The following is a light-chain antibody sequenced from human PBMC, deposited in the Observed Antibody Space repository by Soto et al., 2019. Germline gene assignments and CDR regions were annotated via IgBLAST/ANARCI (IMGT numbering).Light chain of an antibody. J-gene: IGKJ5*01. V-gene: IGKV3-20*01. Sequence: EIVLTQSPDTLSLSPGERATLSCRASQSVRSERLAWYQHKRGQAPGLVIFDASSRATGIPERFSGSGSGTDFTLTITRLEPEDFAVYSCQQYDVSPITFGLGTRLEI. CDR2: DAS. CDR3: QQYDVSPIT. CDR1: QSVRSER.